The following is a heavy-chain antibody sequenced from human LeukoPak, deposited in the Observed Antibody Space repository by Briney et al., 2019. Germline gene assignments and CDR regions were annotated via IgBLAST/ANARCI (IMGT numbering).Heavy chain of an antibody. CDR1: GFTFSSYA. V-gene: IGHV3-30*04. J-gene: IGHJ6*04. CDR3: ARFGTTGTTQYGMDV. Sequence: GRSLRLSCAASGFTFSSYAMHWVRQAPGKGLEWVAVISYDGSNKYYADSVKGRFTISRDNSKNTPYLQMNSLRAEDTAVYYCARFGTTGTTQYGMDVWGKGTTVTVFS. CDR2: ISYDGSNK. D-gene: IGHD1-1*01.